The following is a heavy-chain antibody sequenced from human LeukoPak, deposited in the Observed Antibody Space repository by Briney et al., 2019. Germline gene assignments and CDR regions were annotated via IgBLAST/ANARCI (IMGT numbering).Heavy chain of an antibody. CDR2: ISAYNGNT. CDR3: ARDSGNCSSTSCYSRRAFDI. CDR1: GYTFTSYG. V-gene: IGHV1-18*01. Sequence: ASVKVSCKASGYTFTSYGISWVRQAPGQGLEGMGWISAYNGNTNYAQKLQGRVTMTTDTSTSTAYMELRSLRSDDTAVYYCARDSGNCSSTSCYSRRAFDIWGQGTMVTVSS. D-gene: IGHD2-2*01. J-gene: IGHJ3*02.